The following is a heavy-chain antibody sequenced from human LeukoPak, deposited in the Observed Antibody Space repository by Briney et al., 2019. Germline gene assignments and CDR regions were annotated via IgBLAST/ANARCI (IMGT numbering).Heavy chain of an antibody. D-gene: IGHD1-26*01. J-gene: IGHJ4*02. CDR3: ARDLSGSPDY. CDR1: GGTFSSYA. V-gene: IGHV1-69*04. Sequence: SVKVSCKASGGTFSSYAISWVRQAPGQGLEWMGRIIPILGIANYAQRLQGRVTITADKSTSTAYMELSSLRSEDTAVYYCARDLSGSPDYWGQGTLVTVSS. CDR2: IIPILGIA.